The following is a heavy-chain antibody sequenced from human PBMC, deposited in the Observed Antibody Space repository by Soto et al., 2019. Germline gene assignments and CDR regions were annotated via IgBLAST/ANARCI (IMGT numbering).Heavy chain of an antibody. CDR3: ARQRQWLVRGDFDY. D-gene: IGHD6-19*01. J-gene: IGHJ4*02. Sequence: QLQLQESGPGLVKPSETLSLTCTVSGGSISSSSYYWGWIRQPPGKGLEWIGSIYYSGSTYYNQSLKSRVTISVDTSKNQFSLKLSSVTAADTAVYYCARQRQWLVRGDFDYWGQGTLVTVSS. CDR2: IYYSGST. CDR1: GGSISSSSYY. V-gene: IGHV4-39*01.